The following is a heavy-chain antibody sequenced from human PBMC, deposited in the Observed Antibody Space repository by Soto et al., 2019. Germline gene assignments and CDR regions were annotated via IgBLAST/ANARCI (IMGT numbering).Heavy chain of an antibody. Sequence: SETLSLTCTVSGGSISSSSYYWGWIRQPPGKGLEWIGSIYYSGSTYYNPSLKSRVTISVDTSKNQFSLKLSSVTAADTAVYYCARHEVYSSSWYWSPEIGYYYGMDVWGQGTTVTVSS. V-gene: IGHV4-39*01. J-gene: IGHJ6*02. CDR2: IYYSGST. CDR1: GGSISSSSYY. CDR3: ARHEVYSSSWYWSPEIGYYYGMDV. D-gene: IGHD6-13*01.